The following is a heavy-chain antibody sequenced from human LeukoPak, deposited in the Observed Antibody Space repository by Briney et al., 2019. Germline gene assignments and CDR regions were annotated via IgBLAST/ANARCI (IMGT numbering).Heavy chain of an antibody. D-gene: IGHD6-19*01. CDR2: IYYTGTT. V-gene: IGHV4-39*01. J-gene: IGHJ4*02. Sequence: SETLSLTCTVSGASISSSSFYWGWIRQPPGKSLEWIGSIYYTGTTYYSPSLRSRVTISVDTSKNQFSLNLTSVTAADTAVYYCARPVGSGWYPFDYWGLGTLVTVSS. CDR3: ARPVGSGWYPFDY. CDR1: GASISSSSFY.